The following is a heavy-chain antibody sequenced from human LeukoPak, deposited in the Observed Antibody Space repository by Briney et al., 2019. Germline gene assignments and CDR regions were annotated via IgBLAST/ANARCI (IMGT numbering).Heavy chain of an antibody. Sequence: GGSLRLSCAASGFMFSRYWMNWVRQAPGKGLEWVANIKQDGSEKYYVDSVEGRFTISRDSAKNSLYLQMNSLRAGDTAVYYCARAPRDYYYYYYMDVWGKGTTVTVSS. J-gene: IGHJ6*03. V-gene: IGHV3-7*01. CDR1: GFMFSRYW. CDR3: ARAPRDYYYYYYMDV. CDR2: IKQDGSEK.